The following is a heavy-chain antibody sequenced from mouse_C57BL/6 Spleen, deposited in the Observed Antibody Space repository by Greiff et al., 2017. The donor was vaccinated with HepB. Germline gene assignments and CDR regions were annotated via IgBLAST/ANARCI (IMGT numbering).Heavy chain of an antibody. CDR1: GYTFTSYW. J-gene: IGHJ2*01. Sequence: QVQLKQPGAELVKPGASVKLSCKASGYTFTSYWMHWVKQRPGRGLEWIGRIDPNSGGTKYNEKFKSKATLTVDKPSSTAYMHLSSLTSEDSAVYYCARDCYYLDYWGQGTTLTVSS. V-gene: IGHV1-72*01. CDR3: ARDCYYLDY. CDR2: IDPNSGGT.